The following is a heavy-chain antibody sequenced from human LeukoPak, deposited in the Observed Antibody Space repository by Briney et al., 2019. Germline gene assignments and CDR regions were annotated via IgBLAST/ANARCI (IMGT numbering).Heavy chain of an antibody. D-gene: IGHD3-16*01. Sequence: GGSLRLSCDASGFSISDYYMSWIRQSPGKGLEWISYITSGGASTNYADSVKGRFTISRDRAKNSVALQLNSLRAEDTAVYYCTRQRRGTYYAFDSWGQGTLVTVSS. V-gene: IGHV3-11*01. J-gene: IGHJ4*02. CDR2: ITSGGAST. CDR3: TRQRRGTYYAFDS. CDR1: GFSISDYY.